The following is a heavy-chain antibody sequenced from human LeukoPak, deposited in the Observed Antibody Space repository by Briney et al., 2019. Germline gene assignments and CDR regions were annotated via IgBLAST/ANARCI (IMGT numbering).Heavy chain of an antibody. Sequence: ASVKVSCKASGYTFSGYFMHWVRQAPGQGLEWMGWINPNSGGTNYAQRFQGRVTMTRDTSLSTAYMELSGLKSDDSAIYFCARDQCYDSRPQEDWGQGDLVTVSS. CDR3: ARDQCYDSRPQED. V-gene: IGHV1-2*02. CDR2: INPNSGGT. CDR1: GYTFSGYF. D-gene: IGHD3-22*01. J-gene: IGHJ4*02.